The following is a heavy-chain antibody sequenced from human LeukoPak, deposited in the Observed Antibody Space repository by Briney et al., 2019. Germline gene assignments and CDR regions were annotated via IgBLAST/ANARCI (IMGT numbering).Heavy chain of an antibody. CDR3: ATHTDPDYYFDY. CDR2: IIPIFGTA. Sequence: GASVKVSCKAPGGTFSSYAISWVRQAPGRGLEWMARIIPIFGTANYAQKFQGRVTITTDEFTSTAYMELSSVRSEDTAVYYCATHTDPDYYFDYWGQGTLVTVSS. CDR1: GGTFSSYA. V-gene: IGHV1-69*05. J-gene: IGHJ4*02. D-gene: IGHD5-18*01.